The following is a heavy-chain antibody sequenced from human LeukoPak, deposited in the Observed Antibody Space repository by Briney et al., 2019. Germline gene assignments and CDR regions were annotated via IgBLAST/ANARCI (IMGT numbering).Heavy chain of an antibody. Sequence: VASVKVSCKASGYTFTSYGISWVRQAPGQGLEWMGWISAYNGNTNYAQKLQGRVTMTTDTSTSTAYMELRSLRSDDTAVYYCARESPIVVVPAAMRFARDRSYYGMDVWGQGTTVTVSS. CDR2: ISAYNGNT. V-gene: IGHV1-18*01. CDR1: GYTFTSYG. D-gene: IGHD2-2*01. CDR3: ARESPIVVVPAAMRFARDRSYYGMDV. J-gene: IGHJ6*02.